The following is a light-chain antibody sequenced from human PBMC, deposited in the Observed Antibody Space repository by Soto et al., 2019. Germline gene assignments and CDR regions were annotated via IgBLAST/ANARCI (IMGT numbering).Light chain of an antibody. CDR3: QQYNSYSRT. CDR2: DAS. Sequence: DVQMTQSPSTLSASVGDGVTITCRASQSISSWLAWYLRKPGKAPKLLIYDASSLESGVPSRFSGSGSGTEFTLTISSLQPDDFAIYYCQQYNSYSRTFGQGTKVDIK. J-gene: IGKJ1*01. CDR1: QSISSW. V-gene: IGKV1-5*01.